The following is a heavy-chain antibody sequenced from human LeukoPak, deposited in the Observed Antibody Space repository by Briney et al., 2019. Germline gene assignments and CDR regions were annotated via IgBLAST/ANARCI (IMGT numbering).Heavy chain of an antibody. J-gene: IGHJ4*02. CDR2: INPSGGST. Sequence: ASVKVSCKASGYTVTSYYMHWVRQAPGQGLEWMGIINPSGGSTSYAQKFQGRGTITRHMSTSTVYMELSSLRSGDTAVYYCARGDRATVTLYWGQGTLVTVST. V-gene: IGHV1-46*01. CDR3: ARGDRATVTLY. CDR1: GYTVTSYY. D-gene: IGHD4-17*01.